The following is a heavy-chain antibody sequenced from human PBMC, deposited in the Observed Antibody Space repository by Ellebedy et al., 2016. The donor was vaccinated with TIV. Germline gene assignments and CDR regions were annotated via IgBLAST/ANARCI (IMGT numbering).Heavy chain of an antibody. CDR2: VFYSGRP. CDR3: ARTDPWQPIDD. CDR1: GGSISNSDYY. J-gene: IGHJ4*02. Sequence: MPGGSLRLSCTVSGGSISNSDYYWNWFRQPPGKGLEWIGSVFYSGRPYYNPSFKSRVTLSADTSKNQFSLNLRTVTAADTAVYYCARTDPWQPIDDWGQGILVSVSS. D-gene: IGHD2-21*02. V-gene: IGHV4-39*01.